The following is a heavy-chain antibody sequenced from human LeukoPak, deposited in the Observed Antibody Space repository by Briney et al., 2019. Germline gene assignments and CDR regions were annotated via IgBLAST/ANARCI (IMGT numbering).Heavy chain of an antibody. CDR1: GGSISSYY. Sequence: SETLSLTCTVSGGSISSYYWSWIRQPPAKGLEWVGYIYYSGSTNYNPSLKSRVTISVDTSKNQFSLKLSSVTAADTAVYYCARQVKTYYGSGSFDYWGQGTLVTVSS. J-gene: IGHJ4*02. CDR3: ARQVKTYYGSGSFDY. V-gene: IGHV4-59*08. CDR2: IYYSGST. D-gene: IGHD3-10*01.